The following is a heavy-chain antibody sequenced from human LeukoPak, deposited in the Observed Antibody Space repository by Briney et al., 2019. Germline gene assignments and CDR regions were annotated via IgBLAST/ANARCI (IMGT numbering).Heavy chain of an antibody. D-gene: IGHD5-18*01. CDR2: IYYSGST. CDR1: GGSISSSSYY. CDR3: ARDRVTAMVTD. Sequence: SETLSLTCTVSGGSISSSSYYWGWIRQPPGKGLEWIGSIYYSGSTYYNPSLKSRVTISVDTSKNQFSLKLSSVTAADTAVYYCARDRVTAMVTDWGQGTLVTVSS. V-gene: IGHV4-39*07. J-gene: IGHJ4*02.